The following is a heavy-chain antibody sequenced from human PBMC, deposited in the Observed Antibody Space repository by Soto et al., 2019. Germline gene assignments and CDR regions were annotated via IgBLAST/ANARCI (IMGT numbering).Heavy chain of an antibody. CDR3: AKDHDSGYDWCDY. V-gene: IGHV3-23*01. Sequence: GGSLRLSCAASGFNFSSFAMSWVHHAPGKGREWVSAISGSGGSTYYADSVKGRFTISRDNSKNTLYLQMNSLRAEDTAVYYCAKDHDSGYDWCDYWGQGTLVTVSS. D-gene: IGHD5-12*01. J-gene: IGHJ4*02. CDR1: GFNFSSFA. CDR2: ISGSGGST.